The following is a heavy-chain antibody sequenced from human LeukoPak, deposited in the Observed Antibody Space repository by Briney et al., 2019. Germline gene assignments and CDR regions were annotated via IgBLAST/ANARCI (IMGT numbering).Heavy chain of an antibody. CDR2: ISSSSSTI. Sequence: GRSLRLSCAASGFTFSSYSMNWVRQAPGKGLEWVSYISSSSSTIYYADSVKGRFTISRDNAKNSLYLQMNSLRDEDTAVYYCARDDVAAAGTIFDYWGQGTLVTVSS. J-gene: IGHJ4*02. V-gene: IGHV3-48*02. CDR3: ARDDVAAAGTIFDY. CDR1: GFTFSSYS. D-gene: IGHD6-13*01.